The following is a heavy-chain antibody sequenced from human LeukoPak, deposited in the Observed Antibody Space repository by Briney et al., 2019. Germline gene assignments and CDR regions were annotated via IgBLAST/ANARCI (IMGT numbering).Heavy chain of an antibody. V-gene: IGHV3-48*03. CDR2: IDAGATST. CDR3: VRGRLLRSTKYFDY. J-gene: IGHJ4*02. D-gene: IGHD2-21*02. CDR1: GFPVNKYE. Sequence: GGSLRLSCAASGFPVNKYEMHWVRQAPGKGLEWVSYIDAGATSTNYADSVWGRFTLSRDNAQNPVHLQMNSLRDEDTAVYYCVRGRLLRSTKYFDYWGQGALVTVSS.